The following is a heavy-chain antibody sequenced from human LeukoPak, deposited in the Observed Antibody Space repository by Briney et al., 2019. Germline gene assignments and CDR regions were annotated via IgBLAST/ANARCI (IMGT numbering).Heavy chain of an antibody. CDR3: ATTSIAAAVPGCFDY. CDR1: GFTFSSYE. J-gene: IGHJ4*02. D-gene: IGHD6-13*01. Sequence: GGSLRLSCEAPGFTFSSYEMNWVRQAPGKGLEWVSYISSSGKTIYYADSTEGRFTVSRDNAKNSLYLQMNSLRAEDTAVYYCATTSIAAAVPGCFDYLGQGTLVTVFS. V-gene: IGHV3-48*03. CDR2: ISSSGKTI.